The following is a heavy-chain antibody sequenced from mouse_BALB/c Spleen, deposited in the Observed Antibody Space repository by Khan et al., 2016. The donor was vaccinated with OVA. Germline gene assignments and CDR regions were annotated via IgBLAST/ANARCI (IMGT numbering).Heavy chain of an antibody. CDR1: GYTFTSYT. D-gene: IGHD2-10*01. Sequence: QVQLKESGAELARPGASVKMSCKASGYTFTSYTIYWIKLRPGQGLEWIGYINPSNGYTNYNQKFKDKATLTADKSSTTAYMQLSSLTSDDSAVYNYVRDGAYYGNNGRFTYWGQGTLVTVSA. CDR3: VRDGAYYGNNGRFTY. V-gene: IGHV1-4*01. CDR2: INPSNGYT. J-gene: IGHJ3*01.